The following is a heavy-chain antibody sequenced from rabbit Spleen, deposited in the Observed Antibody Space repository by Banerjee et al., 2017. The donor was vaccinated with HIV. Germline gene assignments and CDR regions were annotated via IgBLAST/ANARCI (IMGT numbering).Heavy chain of an antibody. D-gene: IGHD7-1*01. CDR1: GVSLNDKDV. CDR3: TRGAAYAGYGVPYDLNL. Sequence: EQLEESGGGLVKPEGSLTLTCKASGVSLNDKDVMCWVRQAPGKGLELIACIYTGSSGNTYYASWAKGRFTISRSTSLNTVTLQMTSLTVADTATYFCTRGAAYAGYGVPYDLNLWGQGTLVTVS. J-gene: IGHJ4*01. CDR2: IYTGSSGNT. V-gene: IGHV1S45*01.